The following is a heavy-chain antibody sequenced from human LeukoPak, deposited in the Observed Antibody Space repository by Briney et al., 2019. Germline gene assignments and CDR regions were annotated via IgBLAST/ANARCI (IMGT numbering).Heavy chain of an antibody. CDR3: ARGILWYGDKGFDY. J-gene: IGHJ4*02. D-gene: IGHD3-10*01. CDR1: GYSISSGYY. V-gene: IGHV4-38-2*01. Sequence: SETLSLTCAVSGYSISSGYYWGWLRQPPGKGLEGIGSIYHSGSTYYNPSLKSRVTISVDTSKNQFSLKLSSVTAADTAVYYCARGILWYGDKGFDYWGQGTLVTVSS. CDR2: IYHSGST.